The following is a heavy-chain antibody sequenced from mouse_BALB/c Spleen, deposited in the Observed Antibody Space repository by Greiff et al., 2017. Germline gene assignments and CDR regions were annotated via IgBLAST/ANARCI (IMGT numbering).Heavy chain of an antibody. CDR3: TLYYGSSYGTY. D-gene: IGHD1-1*01. CDR1: GFNIKDYY. J-gene: IGHJ3*01. CDR2: IDPENGDT. V-gene: IGHV14-4*02. Sequence: VQLQQSGAELVRSGASVKLSCTASGFNIKDYYMHWVKQRPEQGLEWIGWIDPENGDTEYAPKFQGKATMTADTSSNTAYLQLSSLTSEDTAVYYCTLYYGSSYGTYWGQGTLVTVSA.